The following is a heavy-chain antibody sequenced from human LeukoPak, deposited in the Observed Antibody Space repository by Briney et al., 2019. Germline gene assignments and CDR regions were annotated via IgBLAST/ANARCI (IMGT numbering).Heavy chain of an antibody. V-gene: IGHV3-23*03. CDR1: GFTFSSYA. CDR2: IYRDGST. CDR3: ARVVVISVSDYFDY. J-gene: IGHJ4*02. Sequence: GGSLRLSCAASGFTFSSYAMSWVRQAPGKGLEWLSIIYRDGSTYYADSVKGRFTISRDSSKNTLYLQMNSLRAEDTAVYYCARVVVISVSDYFDYWGQGTLVTVSS. D-gene: IGHD2-21*01.